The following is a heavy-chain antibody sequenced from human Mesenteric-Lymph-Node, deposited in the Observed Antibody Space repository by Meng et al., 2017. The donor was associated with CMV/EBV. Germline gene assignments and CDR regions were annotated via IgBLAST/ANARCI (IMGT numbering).Heavy chain of an antibody. D-gene: IGHD3-3*01. V-gene: IGHV3-30-3*02. CDR3: AKDSDDFWSGYFH. J-gene: IGHJ4*02. CDR2: VSYSGGNN. Sequence: GSLRLSCAASGFTFTSYAMHWVRQAPGSGLEWVAAVSYSGGNNYYADSVKGRFTISRDNSKNTLYLQMDSLRAEDTAIYYCAKDSDDFWSGYFHWGQGTMVTVSS. CDR1: GFTFTSYA.